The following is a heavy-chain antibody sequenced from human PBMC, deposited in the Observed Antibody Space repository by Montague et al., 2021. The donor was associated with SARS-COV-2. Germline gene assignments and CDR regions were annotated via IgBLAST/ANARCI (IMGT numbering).Heavy chain of an antibody. J-gene: IGHJ4*02. Sequence: SLRLSCAASGFTFSRYCMTWVRQAPGKGLEWVANIKEDGSEKYYVDSVKGRFTISRDNAKNSLSLQMNSLRAEDTAAYYCARTGYFASGNYVWGQGTLVTVSS. CDR3: ARTGYFASGNYV. CDR2: IKEDGSEK. D-gene: IGHD3-10*01. CDR1: GFTFSRYC. V-gene: IGHV3-7*01.